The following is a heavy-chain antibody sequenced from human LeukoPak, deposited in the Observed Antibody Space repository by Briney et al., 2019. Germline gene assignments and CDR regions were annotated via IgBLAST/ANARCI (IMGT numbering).Heavy chain of an antibody. Sequence: PSETLSLTCTVSGYSISSGYYWGWIRQPPGKGLEWIGSIYHSGSTYYNPSLKSRVTISVDTSKNQFSRKLSSVTAADTGVYYCARAVDIWGQGTMVTVSS. D-gene: IGHD6-19*01. CDR2: IYHSGST. CDR1: GYSISSGYY. CDR3: ARAVDI. J-gene: IGHJ3*02. V-gene: IGHV4-38-2*02.